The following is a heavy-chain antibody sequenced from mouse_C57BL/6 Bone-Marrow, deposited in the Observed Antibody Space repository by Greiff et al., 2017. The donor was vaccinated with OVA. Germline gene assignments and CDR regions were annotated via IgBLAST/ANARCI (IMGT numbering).Heavy chain of an antibody. CDR3: TSYGNFDY. D-gene: IGHD2-1*01. J-gene: IGHJ2*01. CDR1: GFNIKDDY. CDR2: IDPENGDT. Sequence: VQLQQSGAELVRPGASVKLSCTASGFNIKDDYMHWVKQRPEQGLEWIGWIDPENGDTEYASKFQGKATITADTSSNTAYLQFSGLTSEDTAVYYCTSYGNFDYWGQGTTLTGSS. V-gene: IGHV14-4*01.